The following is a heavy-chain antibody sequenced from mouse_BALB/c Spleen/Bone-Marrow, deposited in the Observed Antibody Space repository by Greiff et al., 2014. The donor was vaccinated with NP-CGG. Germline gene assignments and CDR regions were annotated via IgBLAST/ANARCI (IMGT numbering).Heavy chain of an antibody. CDR3: ARRNCAMDY. Sequence: VQLEESGPELVKPGASVRISCKASGYTFTSYYINWVKQRPGQGLEWIGWIYPGDVDTKYNGKFKGKATLTADKSSSTAYMQLSRVSSDACAGYGCARRNCAMDYWGQGTSVTVSS. CDR2: IYPGDVDT. V-gene: IGHV1S56*01. CDR1: GYTFTSYY. J-gene: IGHJ4*01.